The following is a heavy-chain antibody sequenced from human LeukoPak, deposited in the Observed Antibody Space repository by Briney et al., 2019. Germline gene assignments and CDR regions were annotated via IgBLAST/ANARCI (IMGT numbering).Heavy chain of an antibody. D-gene: IGHD3-22*01. Sequence: GGSLRLSCAASGFTFSSYAMSWVRQAPGKGLEWVSYISTTSNTIYYADSVKGRFTISRDNGKNSLYLQMNSLRVEDTAVYYCAKDLDYYDSSGYYQLDYWGQGTLVTVSS. CDR3: AKDLDYYDSSGYYQLDY. J-gene: IGHJ4*02. CDR1: GFTFSSYA. V-gene: IGHV3-48*04. CDR2: ISTTSNTI.